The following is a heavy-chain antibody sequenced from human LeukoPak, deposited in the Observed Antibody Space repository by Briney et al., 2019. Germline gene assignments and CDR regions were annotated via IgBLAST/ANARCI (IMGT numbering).Heavy chain of an antibody. Sequence: GGSLRLSCAASGFTFSTDSMNWVRQAPGKGLEWVSSISSNSRYIYYADSVKGRFTISRDNAKNSLYLQMNSLRAEDTAVYYCARSLTGDLDWFDPWGQGTLVTVSS. CDR1: GFTFSTDS. CDR2: ISSNSRYI. D-gene: IGHD7-27*01. V-gene: IGHV3-21*06. CDR3: ARSLTGDLDWFDP. J-gene: IGHJ5*02.